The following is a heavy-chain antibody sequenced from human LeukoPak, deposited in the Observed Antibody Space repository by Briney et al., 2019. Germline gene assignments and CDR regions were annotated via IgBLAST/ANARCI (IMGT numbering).Heavy chain of an antibody. CDR3: ATRLVDSSARQVGDD. Sequence: SETLSLTCAVYGGSFSDYYWGWIRQTPGKGLEWIGEINDSGSTNCNPSLKSRVTLSVDTAKNQFSLRLNYVTAADTVAYSGATRLVDSSARQVGDDWGQGTLVTASS. V-gene: IGHV4-34*01. CDR2: INDSGST. D-gene: IGHD3-22*01. J-gene: IGHJ4*02. CDR1: GGSFSDYY.